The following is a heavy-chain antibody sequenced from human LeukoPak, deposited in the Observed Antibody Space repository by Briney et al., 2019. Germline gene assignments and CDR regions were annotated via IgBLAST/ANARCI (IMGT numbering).Heavy chain of an antibody. Sequence: SVKVSCKASGGTFSSYAISWVRRAPGQGLEWMGGILPIFGTTNYAQKFQGRVTITADESTSTAYMELSSLRSEDTAVYYCARVSCGGNCYSLIGAFDIWGQGTMVTVSS. CDR2: ILPIFGTT. CDR3: ARVSCGGNCYSLIGAFDI. J-gene: IGHJ3*02. D-gene: IGHD2-15*01. V-gene: IGHV1-69*13. CDR1: GGTFSSYA.